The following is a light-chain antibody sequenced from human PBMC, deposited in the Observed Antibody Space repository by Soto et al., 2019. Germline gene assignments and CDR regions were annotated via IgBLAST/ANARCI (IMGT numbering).Light chain of an antibody. Sequence: QSVLTQPASVSGSPGQSITISCTGTSSDVGGYNYVSWYQQHPGKAPKLMIYDVSKRPSGVPDRFSGSKSGNTASLTVSGLRADDEAVYYCSSYGGGDTFHVIFGGGTKLTVL. V-gene: IGLV2-8*01. J-gene: IGLJ2*01. CDR2: DVS. CDR1: SSDVGGYNY. CDR3: SSYGGGDTFHVI.